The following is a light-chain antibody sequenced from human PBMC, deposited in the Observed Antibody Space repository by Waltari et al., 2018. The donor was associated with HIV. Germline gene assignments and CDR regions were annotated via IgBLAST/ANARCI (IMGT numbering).Light chain of an antibody. CDR3: HSYDTSNLHWV. CDR1: SGSIASND. V-gene: IGLV6-57*03. CDR2: EDN. Sequence: NFMLTQPHSVSESPGKTVTISCTRSSGSIASNDVQGCQQRPGSAPTSVICEDNQRPSGVPDRFSCSIDRSSNSASLTISGLKTEDEADYYCHSYDTSNLHWVFGGGTKLTVL. J-gene: IGLJ3*02.